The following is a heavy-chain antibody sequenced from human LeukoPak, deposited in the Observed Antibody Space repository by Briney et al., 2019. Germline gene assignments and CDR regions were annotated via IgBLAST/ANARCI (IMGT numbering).Heavy chain of an antibody. V-gene: IGHV1-2*02. CDR2: INPNTGGT. Sequence: ASVKVSCKASGYTFTGYNVHWLRQAPGQGLQWLGWINPNTGGTTYAEKFYGKVNMTRDTSIRTAYMELSSLRSEDTAVYYCATVPALTIAATGVKGMGEYFDYWGQGVLVTVSS. CDR1: GYTFTGYN. CDR3: ATVPALTIAATGVKGMGEYFDY. D-gene: IGHD6-13*01. J-gene: IGHJ4*02.